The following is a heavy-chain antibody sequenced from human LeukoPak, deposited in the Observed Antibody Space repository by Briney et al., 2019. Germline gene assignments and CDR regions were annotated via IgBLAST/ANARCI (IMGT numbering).Heavy chain of an antibody. CDR2: INHSGST. CDR3: ARGNPDYDFWSGPGQNWFDP. V-gene: IGHV4-34*01. D-gene: IGHD3-3*01. J-gene: IGHJ5*02. Sequence: SETLSLTCAVYGGSFSGYYWSRIRQPPGKGLEWIGEINHSGSTNYNPSLKSRVTISVDTSKNQFSLKLSSVTAADTAVYYCARGNPDYDFWSGPGQNWFDPWGQGTLVTVSS. CDR1: GGSFSGYY.